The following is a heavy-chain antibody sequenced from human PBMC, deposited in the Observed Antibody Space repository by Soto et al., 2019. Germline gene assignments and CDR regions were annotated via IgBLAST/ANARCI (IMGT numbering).Heavy chain of an antibody. CDR3: ARDGSPSSGSYYDGWFDP. J-gene: IGHJ5*02. V-gene: IGHV4-59*01. Sequence: PSETLSLTCTVSGGSISSYYWSWIRQPPGKGLEWIGYIYYSGSTNYNPSLKSRVTISVDTSKNQFSLKLSSVTAADTAVYYCARDGSPSSGSYYDGWFDPWGQGTLVTVSS. D-gene: IGHD1-26*01. CDR1: GGSISSYY. CDR2: IYYSGST.